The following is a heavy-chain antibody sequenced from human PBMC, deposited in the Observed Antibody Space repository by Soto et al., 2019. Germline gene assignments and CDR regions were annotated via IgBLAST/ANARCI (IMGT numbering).Heavy chain of an antibody. CDR2: IFESGAS. V-gene: IGHV4-4*02. CDR1: GGSISSSSW. J-gene: IGHJ4*02. Sequence: QVQLQESGPGLVKPSGTLSLTCAVSGGSISSSSWWTWVRQSPGKGLEWIGEIFESGASNYNPSLKSRLTMSVDKSKNQFSLNLSSLTAADTALYFCTTSHAGELNNWGQGTLVTVSS. D-gene: IGHD1-7*01. CDR3: TTSHAGELNN.